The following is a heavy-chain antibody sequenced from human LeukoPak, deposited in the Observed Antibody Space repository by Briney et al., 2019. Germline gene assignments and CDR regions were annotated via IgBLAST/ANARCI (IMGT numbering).Heavy chain of an antibody. CDR1: GGSISSYY. V-gene: IGHV4-59*01. J-gene: IGHJ5*02. Sequence: PSETLSLTCTVSGGSISSYYWSWIRQPPGKGLEWIGYIYYSGSTNYNPSLKSRVTISVDTSKNQFSLKLSSVTAADTAVYYCARDVYGRNWFDPWGQGTLVTVSS. D-gene: IGHD3-10*01. CDR3: ARDVYGRNWFDP. CDR2: IYYSGST.